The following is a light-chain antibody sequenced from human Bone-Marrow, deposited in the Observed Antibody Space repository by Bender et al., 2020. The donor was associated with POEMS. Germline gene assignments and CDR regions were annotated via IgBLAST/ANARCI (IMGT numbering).Light chain of an antibody. CDR2: KDT. J-gene: IGLJ2*01. CDR3: QSADSSRTHVL. V-gene: IGLV3-25*03. CDR1: ALPKQY. Sequence: YVLTQPPSVSAAPGQTARITCSGDALPKQYACWYQQRPGQAPFLVIYKDTERPSGIPERFSGSSSGTTVTLTISGVQAEDEADYYCQSADSSRTHVLFGGGTKLTVL.